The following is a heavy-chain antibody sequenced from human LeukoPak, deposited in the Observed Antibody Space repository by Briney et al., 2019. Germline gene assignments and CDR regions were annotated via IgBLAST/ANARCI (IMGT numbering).Heavy chain of an antibody. CDR2: IYHSGST. D-gene: IGHD2-15*01. Sequence: AETLSLTCTVSGYSISSGYYWGWIRQPPGKGLEWIGSIYHSGSTYYNPSLKSRVTISVDTSKNQFSLKLSSVTAADTAVYYCASSTYCSGGSCYSYWGQGTLVTVSS. V-gene: IGHV4-38-2*02. CDR1: GYSISSGYY. J-gene: IGHJ4*02. CDR3: ASSTYCSGGSCYSY.